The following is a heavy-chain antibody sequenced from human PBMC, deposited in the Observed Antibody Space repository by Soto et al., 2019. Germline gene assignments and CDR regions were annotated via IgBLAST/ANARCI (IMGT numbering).Heavy chain of an antibody. CDR1: GFTFGDYA. CDR2: IRSKAYGGTT. D-gene: IGHD2-8*01. V-gene: IGHV3-49*03. CDR3: VKDLPNGSVDH. J-gene: IGHJ4*02. Sequence: PGGSLRLSCTASGFTFGDYAMSWFRQAPGKGLEWVGFIRSKAYGGTTEYAASVKGRFTISRDDSKSIAYLQMNSLRTDDTAFYYCVKDLPNGSVDHWGQGTLVTVSS.